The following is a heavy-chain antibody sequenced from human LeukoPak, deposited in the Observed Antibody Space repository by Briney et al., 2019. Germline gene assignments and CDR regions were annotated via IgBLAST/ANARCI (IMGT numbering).Heavy chain of an antibody. CDR3: TRGGRNTSYYWYY. D-gene: IGHD1-26*01. V-gene: IGHV3-7*01. CDR1: ELTLSNYC. Sequence: GGSLRLSCAASELTLSNYCMTWVRQGPGKGLEWVATIKRDGAETYYVDSVRGRFTISRDNAENPVYLRMNSLRDEDTAVYYCTRGGRNTSYYWYYWGQGTLVTVSS. J-gene: IGHJ4*02. CDR2: IKRDGAET.